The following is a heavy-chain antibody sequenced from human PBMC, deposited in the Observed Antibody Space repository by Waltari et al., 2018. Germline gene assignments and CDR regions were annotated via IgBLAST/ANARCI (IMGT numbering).Heavy chain of an antibody. D-gene: IGHD1-1*01. CDR2: IYYSGST. CDR1: GGSISSSSYY. CDR3: ARRMKNDGFDY. Sequence: QLQLQESGPGLVKPSETLSLTCTVSGGSISSSSYYWGWIRQPPGKGLEWIGSIYYSGSTYYNLSLKSRVTISVDTSKNQFSLKLSSVTAADTAVYYCARRMKNDGFDYWGQGTLVTVSS. J-gene: IGHJ4*02. V-gene: IGHV4-39*01.